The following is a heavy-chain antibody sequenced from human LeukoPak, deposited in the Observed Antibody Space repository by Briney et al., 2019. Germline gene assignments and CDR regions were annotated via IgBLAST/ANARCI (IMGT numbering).Heavy chain of an antibody. V-gene: IGHV3-21*01. CDR1: GFTFSSYW. D-gene: IGHD3-10*01. CDR2: ISSSSSYI. Sequence: GGSLRLSCAASGFTFSSYWMSWVRQAPGKGLEWVSSISSSSSYIYYADSVKGRFTISRDNAKNSLYLQMNSLRAEDTAVYYCARVTNRGFDYWGQGTLVTVSS. J-gene: IGHJ4*02. CDR3: ARVTNRGFDY.